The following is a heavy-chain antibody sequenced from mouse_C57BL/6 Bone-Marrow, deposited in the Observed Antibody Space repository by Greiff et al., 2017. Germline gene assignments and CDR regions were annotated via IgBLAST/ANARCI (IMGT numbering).Heavy chain of an antibody. Sequence: EVMLVESGGDLVKPGGSLKLSCAASGFTFSSYGMSWFRQTPDKRLEWVATISSGGSYTYYPDSVKGRFTISRDNAKNTLYLQMSSLKSEDTAMYYCAGYSRRDWYFDVWGTGTTVTVSS. V-gene: IGHV5-6*01. CDR3: AGYSRRDWYFDV. D-gene: IGHD1-2*01. CDR2: ISSGGSYT. J-gene: IGHJ1*03. CDR1: GFTFSSYG.